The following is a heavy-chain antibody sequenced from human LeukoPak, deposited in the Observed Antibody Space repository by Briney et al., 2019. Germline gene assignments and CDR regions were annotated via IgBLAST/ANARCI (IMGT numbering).Heavy chain of an antibody. CDR3: VREIGRPKTFYFDS. J-gene: IGHJ4*02. CDR1: GFVFSRDN. V-gene: IGHV3-48*04. D-gene: IGHD3-16*01. Sequence: GGSLRLSCIASGFVFSRDNMNWVRRAPGKGLEWVAHISEAIYYADSVQGRFTISRDNAKNSLYLQMSNLRAEDTAMYYCVREIGRPKTFYFDSWGRGTPVTVSS. CDR2: ISEAI.